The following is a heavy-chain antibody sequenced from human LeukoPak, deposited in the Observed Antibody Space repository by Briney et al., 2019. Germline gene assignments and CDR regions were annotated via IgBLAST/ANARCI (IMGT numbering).Heavy chain of an antibody. J-gene: IGHJ4*02. D-gene: IGHD4-17*01. Sequence: GGSLRLSCAASGFTFSSYAMHWVRQAPGNGLEWVAVISYDGSNKYYADSVKGRFTISRDNSKNTLYLQMNSLRAEDTAVYYCARDYGDYFDYWGQGTLVTVSS. CDR3: ARDYGDYFDY. CDR1: GFTFSSYA. V-gene: IGHV3-30-3*01. CDR2: ISYDGSNK.